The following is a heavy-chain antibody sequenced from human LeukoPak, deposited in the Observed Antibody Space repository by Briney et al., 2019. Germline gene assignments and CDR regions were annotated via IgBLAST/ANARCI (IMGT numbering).Heavy chain of an antibody. D-gene: IGHD2-2*01. Sequence: GGSLRLSCAASEFTFSTYWMSWVRQAPGKGLEWVANVKQDGSEKYYMDSVKGRFTISRDTAKNSLYLQMNSLRAEDTAVYYCARAGSNIVVVPNWFDPWGQGTLVTVSS. V-gene: IGHV3-7*01. CDR2: VKQDGSEK. CDR1: EFTFSTYW. CDR3: ARAGSNIVVVPNWFDP. J-gene: IGHJ5*02.